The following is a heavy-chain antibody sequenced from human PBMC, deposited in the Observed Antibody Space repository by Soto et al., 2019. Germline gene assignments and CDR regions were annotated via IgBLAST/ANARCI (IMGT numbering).Heavy chain of an antibody. CDR1: GGTFSSYA. Sequence: SVKVSCKASGGTFSSYAISWVRQAPGQGLEWMGGIIPIFGTANYAQKFQGRVTITADKSTSTAYMELSSLRSEDTAVYYCARDRAYSSSSDNWFDPWGQGTLVTVSS. CDR2: IIPIFGTA. V-gene: IGHV1-69*06. D-gene: IGHD6-13*01. CDR3: ARDRAYSSSSDNWFDP. J-gene: IGHJ5*02.